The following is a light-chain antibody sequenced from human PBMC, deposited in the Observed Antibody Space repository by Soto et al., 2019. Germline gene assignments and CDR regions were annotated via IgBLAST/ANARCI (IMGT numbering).Light chain of an antibody. CDR1: QSVSNNY. Sequence: PVEEATLSCRASQSVSNNYLAWYQQKPGQAPRLLIYGASNRATGIPDRFSGSGSGTDFTLTISRLEPEDFAVYYCQQYGSSGTFGQGTKVDIK. CDR2: GAS. V-gene: IGKV3-20*01. J-gene: IGKJ1*01. CDR3: QQYGSSGT.